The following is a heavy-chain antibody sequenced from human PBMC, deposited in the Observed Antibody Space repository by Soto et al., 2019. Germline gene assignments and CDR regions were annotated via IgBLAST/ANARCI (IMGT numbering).Heavy chain of an antibody. CDR1: GFTFSSYA. CDR3: ARDFSRTTRDRVDYYGMDV. CDR2: ISYDGSNK. V-gene: IGHV3-30-3*01. J-gene: IGHJ6*02. D-gene: IGHD4-17*01. Sequence: QVQLVESGGGVVQPGRSLRLSCAASGFTFSSYAMHWVRQAPGKGLEWVAVISYDGSNKYYADSVKGRFTISRDNSKNTLYLQMNSLRAEDTAVYYCARDFSRTTRDRVDYYGMDVWGQGTTVTVSS.